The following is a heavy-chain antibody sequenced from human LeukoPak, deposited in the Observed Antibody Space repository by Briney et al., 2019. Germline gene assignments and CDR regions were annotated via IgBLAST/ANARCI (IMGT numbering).Heavy chain of an antibody. D-gene: IGHD7-27*01. J-gene: IGHJ4*02. CDR3: AQAQTGDLAYFDY. CDR1: GFTFVEYA. CDR2: ISWNSGSV. Sequence: GRSLRLSCAASGFTFVEYAMHWVRQAAGKGLEWVSGISWNSGSVVYAGSVKGRFTICRDNAKNSLYLQMNTLRAEATALYHCAQAQTGDLAYFDYWGQGTLVTVSS. V-gene: IGHV3-9*01.